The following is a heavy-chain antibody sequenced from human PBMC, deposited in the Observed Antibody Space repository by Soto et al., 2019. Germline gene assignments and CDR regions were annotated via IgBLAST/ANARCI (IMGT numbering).Heavy chain of an antibody. CDR2: IHHSGST. D-gene: IGHD2-2*01. J-gene: IGHJ5*02. Sequence: PSETLSLTCAVSGGSISSNNWWNWVRQPPGKGLEWIGEIHHSGSTNYNPSLKSRVTISVDKSKNQFSLKLNSVTAADTAGYYCARARQYCSSSSCYLDPWGQGTLVTVSS. CDR1: GGSISSNNW. CDR3: ARARQYCSSSSCYLDP. V-gene: IGHV4-4*02.